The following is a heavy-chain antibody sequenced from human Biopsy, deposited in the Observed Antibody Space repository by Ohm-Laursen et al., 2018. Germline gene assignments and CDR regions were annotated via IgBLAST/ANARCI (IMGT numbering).Heavy chain of an antibody. D-gene: IGHD5-18*01. CDR2: VYSSGST. V-gene: IGHV4-59*08. CDR1: SGSIGGYY. J-gene: IGHJ6*02. CDR3: ARGIAVVRSLDV. Sequence: SETLSLTCTVSSGSIGGYYWTWIRQAPGKGLEFIGYVYSSGSTNYNPSLKSRATISLDTSRNQFPLRLSSVTAADTAVYYCARGIAVVRSLDVWGQGTTVAASS.